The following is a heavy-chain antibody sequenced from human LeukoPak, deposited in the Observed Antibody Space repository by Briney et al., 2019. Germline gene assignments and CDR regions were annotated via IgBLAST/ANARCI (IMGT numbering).Heavy chain of an antibody. CDR3: ARHLRWLVPPFYYYMDV. CDR2: INHSGST. D-gene: IGHD6-19*01. Sequence: SETLSLTCAVYGGSFSGYYWSWLRQPPGKGLEWLGEINHSGSTNYNPSLKSRVTISVDTSKNQFSLKLSSVTAADTAVYYCARHLRWLVPPFYYYMDVWGKGTTVTISS. J-gene: IGHJ6*03. CDR1: GGSFSGYY. V-gene: IGHV4-34*01.